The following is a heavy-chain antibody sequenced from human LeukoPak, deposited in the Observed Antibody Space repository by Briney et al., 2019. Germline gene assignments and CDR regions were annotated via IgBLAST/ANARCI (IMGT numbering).Heavy chain of an antibody. CDR2: IKKDGTEK. J-gene: IGHJ4*02. CDR3: EAYGSV. D-gene: IGHD3-10*01. CDR1: GFTFNNYA. V-gene: IGHV3-7*03. Sequence: GGSLRLSCAASGFTFNNYAMTWVRQAPGRGLEWVANIKKDGTEKNYVDSVRGRFTISRDNAQNSLYLQMNNLRAEDTAIYYCEAYGSVWGQGTLVTVSS.